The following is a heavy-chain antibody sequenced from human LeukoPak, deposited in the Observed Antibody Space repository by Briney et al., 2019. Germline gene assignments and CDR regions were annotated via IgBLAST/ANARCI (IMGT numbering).Heavy chain of an antibody. CDR2: IYYSGST. D-gene: IGHD1-26*01. J-gene: IGHJ4*02. Sequence: RSSATLSLTCAVSGASISGSGYYWGWIRQPPGKGLEWIGNIYYSGSTYYNASLQSRVTISIDTSKNQFSLRLNSVTAADTAMYYCAKSGGYGLIDYWGQGTLVTVSS. CDR1: GASISGSGYY. V-gene: IGHV4-39*01. CDR3: AKSGGYGLIDY.